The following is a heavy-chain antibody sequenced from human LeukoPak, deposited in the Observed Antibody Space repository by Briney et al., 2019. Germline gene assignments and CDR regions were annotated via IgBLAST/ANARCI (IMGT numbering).Heavy chain of an antibody. J-gene: IGHJ4*02. CDR2: IWYDGSNK. CDR3: ATARVVGSSWYLDY. Sequence: GGSLRLSCAASGFTFRNYGMHWVRQAPGKGLEWVAVIWYDGSNKYYTDSVKGRFTISRDNSKNTLFLQMNSLRADDTAVYYCATARVVGSSWYLDYWGQGTLVSVSS. V-gene: IGHV3-33*01. CDR1: GFTFRNYG. D-gene: IGHD6-13*01.